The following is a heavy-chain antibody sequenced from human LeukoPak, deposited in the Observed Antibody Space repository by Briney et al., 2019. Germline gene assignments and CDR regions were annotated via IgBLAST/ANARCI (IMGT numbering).Heavy chain of an antibody. J-gene: IGHJ5*02. CDR1: GGSISSGGYY. CDR2: IYHSGST. Sequence: SQTLSLTCTVSGGSISSGGYYWSWIRQPPGKGLEWIGYIYHSGSTYYNPSLKSRVTISVDRSKNQFSLKLSSVTAADTAAYYCARDRAGLYNWFDPWGQGTLVTVSS. V-gene: IGHV4-30-2*01. D-gene: IGHD6-13*01. CDR3: ARDRAGLYNWFDP.